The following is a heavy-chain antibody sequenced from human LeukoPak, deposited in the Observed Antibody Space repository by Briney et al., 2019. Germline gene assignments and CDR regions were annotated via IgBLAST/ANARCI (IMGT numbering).Heavy chain of an antibody. D-gene: IGHD1-1*01. J-gene: IGHJ4*02. CDR1: RFTFSDYD. CDR2: IWFDGSKK. Sequence: PGGSLRLSCAASRFTFSDYDMHWFRRAPAKGLEGVTFIWFDGSKKFYADSVKGRFTISRDNSKNTLSLQMNGLRAEDTAVYYCAKGGYRYANNWWADYWGQGTLVTVSS. V-gene: IGHV3-30*02. CDR3: AKGGYRYANNWWADY.